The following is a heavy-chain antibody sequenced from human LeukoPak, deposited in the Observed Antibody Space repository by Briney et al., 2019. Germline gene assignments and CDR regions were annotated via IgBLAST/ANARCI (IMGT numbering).Heavy chain of an antibody. CDR3: AREDWAYYYGSGGFHFDY. Sequence: PSETLSLTCTVSGGSISSGSYYWSWIRQPAGKGLEWIGRICTSGSTNYNPSLKSRVTISVDTSKNQFSLKLSSVTAADTAVHYCAREDWAYYYGSGGFHFDYWGQGTLVTVSS. V-gene: IGHV4-61*02. J-gene: IGHJ4*02. CDR1: GGSISSGSYY. CDR2: ICTSGST. D-gene: IGHD3-10*01.